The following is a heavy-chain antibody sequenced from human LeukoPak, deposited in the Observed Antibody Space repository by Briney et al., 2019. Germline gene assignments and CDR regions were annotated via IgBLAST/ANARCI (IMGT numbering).Heavy chain of an antibody. Sequence: PSETLSLTCTVSGGSVSSNVYYWSWIRQPPGKGLEWIGSINYSGRTFYSPSLKSRVAISVDTSKNQFSLKLSSVTAADTAVYYCTREDESSSDHWGQGTLVTVSS. J-gene: IGHJ5*02. D-gene: IGHD6-6*01. V-gene: IGHV4-39*07. CDR1: GGSVSSNVYY. CDR3: TREDESSSDH. CDR2: INYSGRT.